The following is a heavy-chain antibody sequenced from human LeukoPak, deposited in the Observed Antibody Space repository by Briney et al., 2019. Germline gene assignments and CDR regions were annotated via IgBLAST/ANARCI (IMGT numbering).Heavy chain of an antibody. D-gene: IGHD6-13*01. V-gene: IGHV3-21*01. CDR2: ISSSSSYI. CDR3: ARGTAAAGIDY. J-gene: IGHJ4*02. CDR1: GFTFSSYS. Sequence: GGSLRLSCAAAGFTFSSYSMNWVRQAPGKGLEWVSSISSSSSYIYYADSVKGRFTISRDNAKNSLYLQMNSLRAEDTAVYYCARGTAAAGIDYWGQGTLVTVSS.